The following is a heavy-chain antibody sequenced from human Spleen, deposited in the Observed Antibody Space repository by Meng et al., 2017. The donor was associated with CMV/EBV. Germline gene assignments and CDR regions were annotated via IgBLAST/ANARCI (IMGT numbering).Heavy chain of an antibody. CDR3: ARRRVGVVIIRAYFDY. Sequence: GSLRLSCTVSGGSISSNSYYWGWIRQPPGKGLEWIGEINHSGSTNYNPSLKSRVTISVDTSKNQFSLKLSSVTAADTAVYYCARRRVGVVIIRAYFDYWGQGTLVTVSS. D-gene: IGHD3-3*01. CDR2: INHSGST. J-gene: IGHJ4*02. V-gene: IGHV4-39*07. CDR1: GGSISSNSYY.